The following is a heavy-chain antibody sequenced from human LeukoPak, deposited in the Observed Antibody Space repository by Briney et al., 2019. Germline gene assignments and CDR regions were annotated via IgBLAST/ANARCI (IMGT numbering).Heavy chain of an antibody. V-gene: IGHV3-66*01. D-gene: IGHD6-19*01. Sequence: PGGSLRLSCAASGFTVSSNYMSWVRQAPGKGLEWVSVIYSGGSTYYADSVKGRFTISRDNSKNTLYLQMNSLRAEDTAVYYCAKERESYSSGWSLLDYWGQGTLVTVSS. CDR2: IYSGGST. CDR3: AKERESYSSGWSLLDY. J-gene: IGHJ4*02. CDR1: GFTVSSNY.